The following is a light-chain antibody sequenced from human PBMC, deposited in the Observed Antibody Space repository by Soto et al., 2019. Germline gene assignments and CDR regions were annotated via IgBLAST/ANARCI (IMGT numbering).Light chain of an antibody. CDR2: EVS. CDR1: SSDVGCYNY. Sequence: QSALTQPPSASGSPGQSVTISCTGTSSDVGCYNYVSWYQQHPGKAPKLMIYEVSKRPSGVPARFSGSKSGNTASLAVSGLQAEDEADYYCSSYAGSNNLVFGGGTQLTVL. J-gene: IGLJ2*01. V-gene: IGLV2-8*01. CDR3: SSYAGSNNLV.